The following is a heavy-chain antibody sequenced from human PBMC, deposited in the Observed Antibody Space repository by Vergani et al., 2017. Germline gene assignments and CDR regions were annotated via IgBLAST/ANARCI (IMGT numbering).Heavy chain of an antibody. D-gene: IGHD6-19*01. CDR2: INHSGST. V-gene: IGHV4-34*01. Sequence: QVQLQQWGAGLLKPSETLSLTCAVYGGSFSGYYWSWIRQPPGKGLEWIGEINHSGSTNYNPSLKSRVTISVDTSKNQFSLKLSSVTAADTAVYYCARRSGWYRIVVDYWGQGILVTVSS. CDR1: GGSFSGYY. CDR3: ARRSGWYRIVVDY. J-gene: IGHJ4*02.